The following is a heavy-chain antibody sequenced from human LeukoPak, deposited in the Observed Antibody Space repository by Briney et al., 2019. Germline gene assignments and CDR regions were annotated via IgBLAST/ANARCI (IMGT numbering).Heavy chain of an antibody. CDR2: ISGSGGST. CDR1: GFTLSGYA. Sequence: GGALRLSCAAPGFTLSGYAMSWVRQAPGKGLEWVSAISGSGGSTYYADSVKGRFTISRDNSKNTLYLQMNSLRAEDTAVYYCAKDSGGGSGSYWVDYWGQGTLVTVS. CDR3: AKDSGGGSGSYWVDY. V-gene: IGHV3-23*01. D-gene: IGHD3-10*01. J-gene: IGHJ4*02.